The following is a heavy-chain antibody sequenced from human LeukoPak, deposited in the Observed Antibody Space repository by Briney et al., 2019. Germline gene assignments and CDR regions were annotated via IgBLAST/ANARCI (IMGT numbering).Heavy chain of an antibody. Sequence: GGSLRLSCAASGFTVSSNYMSWVRQAPGKGLEWVSVIYSGGSTYYADSVKGRFTISRDNSKNTLYLRMNSLRAEDTAVYYCARSGWELLGLNAFDIWGQGTMVTVSS. CDR2: IYSGGST. J-gene: IGHJ3*02. D-gene: IGHD1-26*01. CDR3: ARSGWELLGLNAFDI. CDR1: GFTVSSNY. V-gene: IGHV3-53*01.